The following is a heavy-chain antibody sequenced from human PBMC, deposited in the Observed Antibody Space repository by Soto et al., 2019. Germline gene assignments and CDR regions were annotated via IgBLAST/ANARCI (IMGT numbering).Heavy chain of an antibody. V-gene: IGHV4-59*11. D-gene: IGHD2-2*03. J-gene: IGHJ5*02. CDR3: ARDDGYCSSAKCYGDWFER. CDR2: IYYGVSS. CDR1: GGSISSHS. Sequence: SETRSLTCTVSGGSISSHSWSWIRQPPGKGLEWIGYIYYGVSSNYNPSLKSRVTISVDTSKNQFSLKMSSATAADTAVYYCARDDGYCSSAKCYGDWFERWRKRTMVTVSA.